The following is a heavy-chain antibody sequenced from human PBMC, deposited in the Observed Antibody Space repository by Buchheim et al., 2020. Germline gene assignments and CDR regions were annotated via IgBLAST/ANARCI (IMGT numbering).Heavy chain of an antibody. V-gene: IGHV3-48*01. CDR3: ARDLTYYDYIWGSYRYVSLNFDY. J-gene: IGHJ4*02. D-gene: IGHD3-16*02. Sequence: EVQLLESGGGFQQPGGSLRLSCAASGFTFSSYSMNWVRQAPGKGLEWVSYISSSSSTIYYADSVKGRFTISRDNAKNSLYLQMNSLRAEDTAVYYCARDLTYYDYIWGSYRYVSLNFDYWGQGTL. CDR1: GFTFSSYS. CDR2: ISSSSSTI.